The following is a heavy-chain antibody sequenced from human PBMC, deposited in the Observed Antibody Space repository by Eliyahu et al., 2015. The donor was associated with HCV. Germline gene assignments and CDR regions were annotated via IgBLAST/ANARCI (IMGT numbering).Heavy chain of an antibody. J-gene: IGHJ4*02. V-gene: IGHV4-39*01. CDR2: IYHNGNT. Sequence: QLQLQESGPGLVKPSEPLSLSCLVXSGSXXNISYYWVWVRQPPGKGLTWIGSIYHNGNTYYNPSLRSRVTISIDTSKNEFSLKLSSVTAADTAVYYCARHRGLWFGDLVLFDVWGQGTLVTVSS. CDR3: ARHRGLWFGDLVLFDV. CDR1: SGSXXNISYY. D-gene: IGHD3-10*01.